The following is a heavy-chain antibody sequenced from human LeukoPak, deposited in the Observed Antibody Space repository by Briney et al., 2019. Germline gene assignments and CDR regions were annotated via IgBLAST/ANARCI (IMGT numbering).Heavy chain of an antibody. Sequence: TPSETLSLTCTVSGGSISSYYWNWIRQPPGKGLEWIGYIYYSGSTNYNPSLKSRVTISVDTSKTQFSLKLSSVTAADTAVYYCARSLYYYGSDSFDIWGQGTMVTVSS. V-gene: IGHV4-59*01. D-gene: IGHD3-10*01. CDR1: GGSISSYY. CDR3: ARSLYYYGSDSFDI. CDR2: IYYSGST. J-gene: IGHJ3*02.